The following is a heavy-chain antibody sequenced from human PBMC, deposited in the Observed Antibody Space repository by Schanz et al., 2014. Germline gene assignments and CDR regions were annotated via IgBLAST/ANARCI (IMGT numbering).Heavy chain of an antibody. V-gene: IGHV3-66*01. CDR1: GFGFDDYA. CDR3: ARGDPVAGLDY. CDR2: IYSGVST. Sequence: VQLVESGGGVVQPGRSRRLSCAASGFGFDDYAMSWVPQAPGKGLEWVSIIYSGVSTYYADSVKGRFTISRDNSKNTVYLQMNSLRGEDTGMYYCARGDPVAGLDYWGRGTLVTVSS. J-gene: IGHJ4*01.